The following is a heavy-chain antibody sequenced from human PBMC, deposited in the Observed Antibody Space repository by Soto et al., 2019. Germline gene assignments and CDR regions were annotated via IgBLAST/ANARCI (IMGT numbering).Heavy chain of an antibody. V-gene: IGHV4-34*01. CDR3: ARHFSVDYFDY. J-gene: IGHJ4*02. Sequence: SETLSLTCAVYGGPFSGYYWTWIRQPPGTGLEWIREINHSGSTYYNPSLKSRVTIYVDRSKNQFSLKLSSVTAVDTAVYYCARHFSVDYFDYWGQGALVTVSS. CDR1: GGPFSGYY. CDR2: INHSGST.